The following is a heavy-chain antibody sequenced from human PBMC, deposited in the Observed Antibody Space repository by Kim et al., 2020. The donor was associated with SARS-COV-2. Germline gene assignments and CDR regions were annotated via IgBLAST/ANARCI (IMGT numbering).Heavy chain of an antibody. CDR2: IYTSGST. D-gene: IGHD3-3*01. CDR1: GGSISSGSYY. J-gene: IGHJ5*02. CDR3: ARSTSLRFLDTPNWFDP. Sequence: SETLSLTCTVSGGSISSGSYYWSWIRQPAGKGLEWIGRIYTSGSTNYNPSLKSRVTISVDTSKNQFSLKLSSVTAADTAVYYCARSTSLRFLDTPNWFDPWGQGTLVTVSS. V-gene: IGHV4-61*02.